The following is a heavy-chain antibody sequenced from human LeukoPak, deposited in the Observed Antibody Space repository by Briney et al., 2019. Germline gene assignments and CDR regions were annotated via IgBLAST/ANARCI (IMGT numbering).Heavy chain of an antibody. Sequence: GGSLRLSCAASGFTFSSYSMNWVRQAPGKGLEWVGRIKSKTDGGTTDYAAPVKGRFTISRDDSKNTLYLQMNSLKTEDTAVYYCTTGGLRYFDWLYLYYYYYMDVWGKGTTVTISS. V-gene: IGHV3-15*01. CDR2: IKSKTDGGTT. D-gene: IGHD3-9*01. CDR3: TTGGLRYFDWLYLYYYYYMDV. J-gene: IGHJ6*03. CDR1: GFTFSSYS.